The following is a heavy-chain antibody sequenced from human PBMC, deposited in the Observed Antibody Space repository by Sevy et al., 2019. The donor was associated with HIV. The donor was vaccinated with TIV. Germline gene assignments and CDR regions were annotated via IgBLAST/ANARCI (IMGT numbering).Heavy chain of an antibody. V-gene: IGHV3-33*01. CDR2: IYDDGRNK. J-gene: IGHJ4*02. D-gene: IGHD4-17*01. CDR1: GFTFSSHG. CDR3: ARDSNDYGDYRLSYFFEY. Sequence: GGSLRLSCAASGFTFSSHGMHWVHQTPGKGLEWVAVIYDDGRNKYYADFVKGRFTMSRDNSKNTLHLQMNSLRAEDTALYYCARDSNDYGDYRLSYFFEYWGQGTLVTVSS.